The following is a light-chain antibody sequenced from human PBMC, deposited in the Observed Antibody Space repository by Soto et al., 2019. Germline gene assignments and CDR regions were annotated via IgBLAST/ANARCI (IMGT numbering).Light chain of an antibody. CDR2: GAS. CDR1: QSISSN. J-gene: IGKJ1*01. V-gene: IGKV3-15*01. CDR3: QQYDNWPPWT. Sequence: EVVMTQSPATLSVSPGERATLSCMASQSISSNLAWYQQKPGQAPRLLIYGASTRASGISARFSDSGSGKEFTLTISSLQSEDFAVYYCQQYDNWPPWTFGQGTKVEIK.